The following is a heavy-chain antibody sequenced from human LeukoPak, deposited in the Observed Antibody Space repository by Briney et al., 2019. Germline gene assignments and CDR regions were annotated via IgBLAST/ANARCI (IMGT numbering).Heavy chain of an antibody. CDR2: IKSKTDGGTT. V-gene: IGHV3-15*01. CDR1: GFTFSNAW. J-gene: IGHJ5*02. CDR3: TTDRQEGESWFDP. Sequence: GSLRLSCAASGFTFSNAWMSWVRQAPGKGLEWVGRIKSKTDGGTTDYAAPVKGRFTISRDDSKNTLYLQMNSLKTEDTAVYYCTTDRQEGESWFDPWGQGTLVTVSS.